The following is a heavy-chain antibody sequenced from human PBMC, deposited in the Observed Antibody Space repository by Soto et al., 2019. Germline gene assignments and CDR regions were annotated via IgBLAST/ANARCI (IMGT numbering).Heavy chain of an antibody. CDR2: IYATGTT. CDR3: VRDGTKTLRDWFDP. CDR1: GASISGFY. Sequence: ETLSLTCTVSGASISGFYRSWIRKSAGKGLEWIGRIYATGTTDYNPSLKSRVMMSVDTSKKQFSLKLRSVTAADTAVYYCVRDGTKTLRDWFDPWGQGISVTVSS. D-gene: IGHD1-1*01. J-gene: IGHJ5*02. V-gene: IGHV4-4*07.